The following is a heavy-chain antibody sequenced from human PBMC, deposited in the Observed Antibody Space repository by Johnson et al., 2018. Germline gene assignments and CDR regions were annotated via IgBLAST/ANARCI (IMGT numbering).Heavy chain of an antibody. J-gene: IGHJ3*02. CDR3: ALYYYDSSGYLAFDI. CDR1: GFTFSSYS. V-gene: IGHV3-21*01. Sequence: VQLVESGGGLVRPGGSLRLSCAASGFTFSSYSMNWVRQAPGEGLEWVSSISRSPNYIYYADPVKGRFTISRDNAKNSLYLQMNSLRAEDTAVYYCALYYYDSSGYLAFDIWGQGTMVTVSA. CDR2: ISRSPNYI. D-gene: IGHD3-22*01.